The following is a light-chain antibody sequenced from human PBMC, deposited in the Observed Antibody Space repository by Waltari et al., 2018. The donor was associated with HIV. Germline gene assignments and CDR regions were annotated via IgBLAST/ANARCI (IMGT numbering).Light chain of an antibody. Sequence: EIVLTQSPGTLSLSPGERATLSCRASQSVSSSYLAWYQQKRGQAPRLLIYGASSRATGIPDRFSGSGSGTDFTLTINRLEPEDFAVYYGEHGRTFGQGTKVEIK. CDR3: EHGRT. J-gene: IGKJ1*01. CDR2: GAS. CDR1: QSVSSSY. V-gene: IGKV3-20*01.